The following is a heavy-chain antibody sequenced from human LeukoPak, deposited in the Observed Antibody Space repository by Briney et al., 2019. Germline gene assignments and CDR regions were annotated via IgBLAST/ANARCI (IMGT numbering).Heavy chain of an antibody. J-gene: IGHJ4*02. D-gene: IGHD6-13*01. CDR2: ISNDGSKI. V-gene: IGHV3-30*18. CDR3: AQDRGGEQQLIQGFAY. Sequence: PGGSLRLSCAVSGFTFSSYGMHWVRQAPGKGLEWVAVISNDGSKIYYTDSVRGRFTISRDNPKNTLYLQMNSLSTDDTALYYCAQDRGGEQQLIQGFAYWGQGTLVTVSS. CDR1: GFTFSSYG.